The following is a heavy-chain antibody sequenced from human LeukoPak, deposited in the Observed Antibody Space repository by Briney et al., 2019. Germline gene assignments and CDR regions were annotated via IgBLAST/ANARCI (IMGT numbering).Heavy chain of an antibody. CDR3: ARDRPSTVFGVADYYYMDV. CDR1: RFTFSSHA. CDR2: TSSGGSSK. V-gene: IGHV3-30*04. D-gene: IGHD3-3*01. Sequence: GGSLRLSCAASRFTFSSHAMHWVRQAPGKGLEWVAITSSGGSSKYYADSVKGRFTISRDNSKNTLYLEMKSLRAEDTAVYSCARDRPSTVFGVADYYYMDVWGKGTTVTVSS. J-gene: IGHJ6*03.